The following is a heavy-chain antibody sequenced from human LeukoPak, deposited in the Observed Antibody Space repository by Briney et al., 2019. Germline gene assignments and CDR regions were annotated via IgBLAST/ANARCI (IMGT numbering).Heavy chain of an antibody. CDR1: GYTFTGYY. CDR2: INPNSGGT. V-gene: IGHV1-2*02. D-gene: IGHD6-6*01. CDR3: ARDSAVSGAPARPYFDY. Sequence: HGASVKVSCKASGYTFTGYYMHWVRQAPGQGLEWMGWINPNSGGTNYAQKFQGRVTMTRDTSISTAYMELSRLRSDDTAVYYCARDSAVSGAPARPYFDYWGQGTLVTVSS. J-gene: IGHJ4*02.